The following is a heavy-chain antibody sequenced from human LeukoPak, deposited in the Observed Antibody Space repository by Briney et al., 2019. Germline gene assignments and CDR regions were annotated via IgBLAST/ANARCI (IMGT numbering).Heavy chain of an antibody. J-gene: IGHJ4*02. Sequence: PGGSLRLSCAASGFTFSSYSMNWVRQAPGKGLEWVSYISSSSSTIYYADSVEGRFTISRDNAKNSLYLQMNSLRAEDTAVYYCARDWGLRYFDWLPHFDYWGQGTLVTVSS. CDR1: GFTFSSYS. CDR3: ARDWGLRYFDWLPHFDY. CDR2: ISSSSSTI. D-gene: IGHD3-9*01. V-gene: IGHV3-48*04.